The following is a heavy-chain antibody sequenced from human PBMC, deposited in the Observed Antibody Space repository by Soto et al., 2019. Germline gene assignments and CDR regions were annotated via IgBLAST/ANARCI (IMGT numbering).Heavy chain of an antibody. CDR3: AKGWELLVRATFNI. J-gene: IGHJ3*02. CDR2: ISYDGSNK. V-gene: IGHV3-30*18. Sequence: GGSLRLSCAASGFTFSSYGMHWVRQAPGKGLEWVAVISYDGSNKYYADSVKGRFTISRDNSKNTLYLQMNSLRAEDTAVYYCAKGWELLVRATFNIWGQGTMVT. D-gene: IGHD1-26*01. CDR1: GFTFSSYG.